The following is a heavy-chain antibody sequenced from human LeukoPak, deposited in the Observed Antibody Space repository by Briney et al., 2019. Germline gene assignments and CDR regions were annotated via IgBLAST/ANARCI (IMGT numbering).Heavy chain of an antibody. D-gene: IGHD5-24*01. J-gene: IGHJ4*02. CDR3: ARDGYNSDFGDY. Sequence: GGSLRLSCAASGFTFSRYWMHWVRQAPGKGLVWVSRIKSDGSSTNYADSVKGRFTISRDNAKNTLYLQMNSLRAEDTAVYYCARDGYNSDFGDYWGQGTMVTVSS. CDR2: IKSDGSST. CDR1: GFTFSRYW. V-gene: IGHV3-74*01.